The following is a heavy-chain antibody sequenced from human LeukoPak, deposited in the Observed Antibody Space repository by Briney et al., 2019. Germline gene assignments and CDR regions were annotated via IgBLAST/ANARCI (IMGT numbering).Heavy chain of an antibody. J-gene: IGHJ4*02. V-gene: IGHV1-24*01. CDR3: ATDGSSSKDY. CDR2: FDPEDGET. Sequence: AASMKVSCKVSGYTLTELSMHWVRQAPGKGLEWMGGFDPEDGETIYAQKFQGRVTMTEDTSTDTAYMELSSLRSEDTAVYYCATDGSSSKDYWGQGTLVTVSS. D-gene: IGHD6-6*01. CDR1: GYTLTELS.